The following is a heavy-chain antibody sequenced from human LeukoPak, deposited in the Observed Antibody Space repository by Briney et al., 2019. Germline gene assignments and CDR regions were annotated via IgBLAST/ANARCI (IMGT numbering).Heavy chain of an antibody. D-gene: IGHD5-12*01. CDR1: GFTVSTNY. V-gene: IGHV3-66*01. J-gene: IGHJ4*02. Sequence: GGSLRLSCAASGFTVSTNYMTWVRQAPGKGLEWVSVIYSGGTTYYADSVKGRFSISRDNSKNTLYLQMNSLRAEDTAVYYCARYDYGRSGFDYWGQGTLVTVSS. CDR2: IYSGGTT. CDR3: ARYDYGRSGFDY.